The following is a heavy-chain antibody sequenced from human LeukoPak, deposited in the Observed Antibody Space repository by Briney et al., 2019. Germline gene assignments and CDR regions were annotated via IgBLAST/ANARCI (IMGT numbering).Heavy chain of an antibody. J-gene: IGHJ1*01. Sequence: SVKVSCKASGGTFSSYAISWVRQAPGQGLEWMGGIIPIFGTANYAQKFQGRVTITADESTSTAYMELSSLRSGDTAVYYCARDSSEFRSLIPHWGQGTLVTVSS. V-gene: IGHV1-69*01. CDR3: ARDSSEFRSLIPH. D-gene: IGHD2-21*01. CDR2: IIPIFGTA. CDR1: GGTFSSYA.